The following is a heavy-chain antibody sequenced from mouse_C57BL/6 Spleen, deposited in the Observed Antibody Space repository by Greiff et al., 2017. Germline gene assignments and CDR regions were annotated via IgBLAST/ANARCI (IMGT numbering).Heavy chain of an antibody. V-gene: IGHV5-17*01. J-gene: IGHJ4*01. Sequence: VQLKESGGGLVKPGGSLKLSCAASGFTFSDYGMHWVRQAPEQGLEWVAYISSGSSTLYYADTVKGRFTISRDNATNTLLLQMTGLRSEDTAMYYCAGGDGRGDYYAMEYWGQGTSVTVSS. D-gene: IGHD3-3*01. CDR1: GFTFSDYG. CDR3: AGGDGRGDYYAMEY. CDR2: ISSGSSTL.